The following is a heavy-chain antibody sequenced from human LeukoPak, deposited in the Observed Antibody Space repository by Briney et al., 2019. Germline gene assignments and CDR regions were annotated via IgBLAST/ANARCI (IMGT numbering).Heavy chain of an antibody. CDR1: GFTFSDYW. CDR3: ARDSPSGFYTPDY. D-gene: IGHD5-12*01. Sequence: GGSLRLSCVASGFTFSDYWMSWVRQAPGVGLEWVANIETDGDEKNYVDSVKGRFTISRDNARNSLYLQMSSLRVEDTAVYYCARDSPSGFYTPDYWGRGTLVTVSS. V-gene: IGHV3-7*01. J-gene: IGHJ4*02. CDR2: IETDGDEK.